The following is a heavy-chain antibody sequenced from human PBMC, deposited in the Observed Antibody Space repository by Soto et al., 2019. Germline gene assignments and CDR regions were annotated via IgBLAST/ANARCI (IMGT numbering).Heavy chain of an antibody. D-gene: IGHD1-20*01. CDR1: GCSIRSTTYY. V-gene: IGHV4-39*01. CDR3: ATHNWNLDP. Sequence: SETLSLTCTVSGCSIRSTTYYWGWIRQPPGKGLEWIGSIYYSGSTYYNPSLKGRVNISVDMSNNQFSLKLSSVTAADTAVYYCATHNWNLDPWGQGTLVTVS. CDR2: IYYSGST. J-gene: IGHJ1*01.